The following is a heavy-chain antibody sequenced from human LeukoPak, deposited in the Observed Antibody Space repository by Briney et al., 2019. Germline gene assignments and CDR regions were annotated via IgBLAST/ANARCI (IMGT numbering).Heavy chain of an antibody. CDR1: GFTFSDHY. D-gene: IGHD1-1*01. V-gene: IGHV3-72*01. Sequence: QAGGSLRLSCAASGFTFSDHYMDWVRQAPGEGLEWVGRSKNKADSDTTEYAASVKGRFTISRDDPKNSLFLQMNSLKIEDTAVYYCVRSRFGTGFDYWGQGTLVTVSS. CDR2: SKNKADSDTT. CDR3: VRSRFGTGFDY. J-gene: IGHJ4*02.